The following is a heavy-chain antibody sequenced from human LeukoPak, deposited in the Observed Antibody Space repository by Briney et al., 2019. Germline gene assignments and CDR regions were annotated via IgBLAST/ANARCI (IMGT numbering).Heavy chain of an antibody. CDR3: VRDPPGYSSGWKGDY. CDR1: GYSFTNYG. CDR2: ISANNGNT. Sequence: EASVKVSCKAYGYSFTNYGIRLVRQAPGQGLEWMGWISANNGNTNYAQKFQGRVTMTTDTSTSTAYLELRSLRSDDTAVYYCVRDPPGYSSGWKGDYWGQGTLVTVSS. V-gene: IGHV1-18*01. D-gene: IGHD6-19*01. J-gene: IGHJ4*02.